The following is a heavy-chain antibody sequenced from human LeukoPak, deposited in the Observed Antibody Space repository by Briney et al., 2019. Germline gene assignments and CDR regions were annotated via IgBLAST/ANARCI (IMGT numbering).Heavy chain of an antibody. D-gene: IGHD5-18*01. V-gene: IGHV3-33*01. CDR2: IWNNGNNR. CDR1: GFIFSDYG. Sequence: RGSLRLSCAASGFIFSDYGMHWVRQAPGKGLEWVAVIWNNGNNRYADSVRGRFTISRDDSKNTLYLQMDSLRAEDTAVYYCTRDSVGDSYADYWGQGTLVTVSS. J-gene: IGHJ4*02. CDR3: TRDSVGDSYADY.